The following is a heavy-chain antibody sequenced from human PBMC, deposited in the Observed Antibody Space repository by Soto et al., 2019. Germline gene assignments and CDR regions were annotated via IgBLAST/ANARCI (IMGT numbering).Heavy chain of an antibody. V-gene: IGHV3-11*05. CDR3: ARAIWGSSSWSDY. CDR2: ISSSGSHT. CDR1: GFTFSDYY. D-gene: IGHD6-13*01. J-gene: IGHJ4*02. Sequence: QVQLVESGGGLVKPGGSLRLSCAASGFTFSDYYMSWIRQAPGKGLEWVSYISSSGSHTNYADSVKGRFTISRDNAKNSLYLQMNSLRAEDTAMYYCARAIWGSSSWSDYWGQGTLVTVSS.